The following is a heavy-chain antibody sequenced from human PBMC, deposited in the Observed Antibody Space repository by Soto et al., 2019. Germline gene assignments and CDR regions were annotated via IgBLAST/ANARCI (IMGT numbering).Heavy chain of an antibody. J-gene: IGHJ4*02. D-gene: IGHD4-4*01. CDR1: GGSISSSNW. CDR3: AIPATSDFDY. Sequence: QVQLQESGPGLVKPSGTLSVTCAVSGGSISSSNWWTWVRQPPGKGLEWIGEIYHSGTTNYNPSIKSRVVISGDRSRNHLSLTLSSVTAADTAVYYCAIPATSDFDYWGQGILVTVSS. CDR2: IYHSGTT. V-gene: IGHV4-4*02.